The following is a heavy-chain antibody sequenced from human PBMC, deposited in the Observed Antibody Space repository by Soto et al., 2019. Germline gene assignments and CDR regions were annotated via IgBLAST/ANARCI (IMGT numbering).Heavy chain of an antibody. CDR1: GFTFGTYA. J-gene: IGHJ4*02. V-gene: IGHV3-23*01. CDR2: TPGSGGSA. CDR3: AKGGSSGWFYFDF. Sequence: GSLRLPCAASGFTFGTYAMNWVRQAPGKGLEWVSSTPGSGGSAYYADSVRGRFTISRDNSKNTVYLQLDSLRPEDSAIYYCAKGGSSGWFYFDFWGQGTQVTAPQ. D-gene: IGHD6-19*01.